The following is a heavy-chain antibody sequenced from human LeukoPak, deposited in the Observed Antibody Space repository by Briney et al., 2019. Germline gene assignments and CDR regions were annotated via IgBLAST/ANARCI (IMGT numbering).Heavy chain of an antibody. J-gene: IGHJ3*01. D-gene: IGHD4-17*01. V-gene: IGHV3-30*18. CDR1: GFSFRSYA. CDR3: AKDLNYGDYVGGAFDF. CDR2: ISSAGKYK. Sequence: AGRPLRLSCAASGFSFRSYAMHWVRQAPGKGLDWVAVISSAGKYKYYADSVKGRFTIFRDSSKNTLYLQMNSLRAEDSAVYFCAKDLNYGDYVGGAFDFWGQGTMVTVSS.